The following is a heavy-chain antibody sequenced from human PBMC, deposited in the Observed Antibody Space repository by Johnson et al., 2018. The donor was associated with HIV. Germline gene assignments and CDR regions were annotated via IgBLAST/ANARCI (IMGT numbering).Heavy chain of an antibody. Sequence: VQLVESGGGLVQSGGSLRLSCAASGFTFSRHAMSWVRQAPGKGLDWVSAISGSGGRTYYGDSVKGRFTISRDNSKNTLYLQMKSLRAEDTAVYYCAKDLVGGVIVVGAFDIWGQGAMVTVSS. CDR1: GFTFSRHA. V-gene: IGHV3-23*04. J-gene: IGHJ3*02. D-gene: IGHD3-22*01. CDR3: AKDLVGGVIVVGAFDI. CDR2: ISGSGGRT.